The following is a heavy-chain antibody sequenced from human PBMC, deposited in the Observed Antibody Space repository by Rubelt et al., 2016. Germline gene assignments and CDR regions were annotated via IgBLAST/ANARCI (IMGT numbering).Heavy chain of an antibody. J-gene: IGHJ6*02. D-gene: IGHD6-19*01. Sequence: QVQLVQSGAEVKKPGASVKVSCKTSGGTLNIYAISWVRQAPGQGLEWMGEFIPIVGTSNYAQKFQGRVTMSADKAAGTVYMDLSSLRSEDTAVYYCAREARKYRSGYYYYYGMDVWGQGTTVTVSS. V-gene: IGHV1-69*10. CDR1: GGTLNIYA. CDR2: FIPIVGTS. CDR3: AREARKYRSGYYYYYGMDV.